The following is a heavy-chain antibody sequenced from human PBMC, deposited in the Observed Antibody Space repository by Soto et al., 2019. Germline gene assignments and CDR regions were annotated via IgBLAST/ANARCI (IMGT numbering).Heavy chain of an antibody. CDR2: IYSGGST. J-gene: IGHJ4*02. CDR3: ARDHTDSSGGLYYFDY. V-gene: IGHV3-66*01. Sequence: SCKVSGYTLTELSMSWVRQAPGKGLEWVSVIYSGGSTYYADSVKGRFTISRDNSKNTLYLQMNSLRAEDTAVYYCARDHTDSSGGLYYFDYWGQGTLVTVSS. D-gene: IGHD6-19*01. CDR1: GYTLTELS.